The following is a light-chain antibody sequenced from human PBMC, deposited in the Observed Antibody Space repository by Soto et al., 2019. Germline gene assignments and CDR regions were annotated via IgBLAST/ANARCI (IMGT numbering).Light chain of an antibody. J-gene: IGLJ1*01. CDR1: SSNIGSNY. V-gene: IGLV1-47*01. CDR3: AAWDDSLSGPHV. CDR2: RNN. Sequence: QSVLTQPPSASGTPGQRVTISCSGSSSNIGSNYVYWYQQLPGAAPKLLIYRNNQRPSGVPDRFSGSKSGTSASLAISGLRSEDEADYYCAAWDDSLSGPHVSGTGTKVTVL.